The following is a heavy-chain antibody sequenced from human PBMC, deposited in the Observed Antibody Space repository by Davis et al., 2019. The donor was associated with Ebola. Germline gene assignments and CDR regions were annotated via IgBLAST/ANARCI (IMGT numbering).Heavy chain of an antibody. CDR1: GGSISSYY. D-gene: IGHD1-26*01. V-gene: IGHV4-59*08. J-gene: IGHJ4*02. CDR2: IYYSGST. CDR3: ARHLWVVGATSFDY. Sequence: PSETLSLTCTVSGGSISSYYWSWIRQPPGKGLEWIGYIYYSGSTNYNPSLKSRVTISVDTSKNQFSLKLSSVTAADTAVYYCARHLWVVGATSFDYWGQGTLVTVSS.